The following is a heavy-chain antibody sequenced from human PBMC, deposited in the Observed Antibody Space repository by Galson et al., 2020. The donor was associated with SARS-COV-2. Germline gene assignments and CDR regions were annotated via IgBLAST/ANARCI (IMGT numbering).Heavy chain of an antibody. V-gene: IGHV5-51*01. CDR3: ARLGWGDILAGYYTAFDY. CDR2: IYPGDSDT. CDR1: GYSFTSHW. D-gene: IGHD3-9*01. Sequence: GESLKISCKGSGYSFTSHWIGWVRPMPGKGLEWMGIIYPGDSDTRYSPPFQGQVTIPADKSISTAYLQWSSLKASDAAMYYWARLGWGDILAGYYTAFDYWGQGTLVTVSS. J-gene: IGHJ4*02.